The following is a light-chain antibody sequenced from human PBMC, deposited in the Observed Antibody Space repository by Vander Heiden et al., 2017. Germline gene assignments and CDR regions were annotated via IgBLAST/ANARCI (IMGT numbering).Light chain of an antibody. CDR2: AAS. V-gene: IGKV1-39*01. CDR1: QSISSY. Sequence: DIQMTQSPSSLSASVGDRVTITCRASQSISSYLNWYQQKPGKAPKLLIYAASSLQSGVPSRFSGSGSGTDFTLTISSLQPEDFAPYYCQQSDSTRPLTFGGGTKVEIK. J-gene: IGKJ4*01. CDR3: QQSDSTRPLT.